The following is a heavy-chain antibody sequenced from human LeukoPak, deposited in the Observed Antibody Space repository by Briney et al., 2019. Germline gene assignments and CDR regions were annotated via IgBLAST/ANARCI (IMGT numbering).Heavy chain of an antibody. V-gene: IGHV1-69*06. CDR3: ARSGYSYGYPYYYYMDV. Sequence: ASVKVSCKASGGTFSSYAISWVRQAPGQGLEWMGGIIPIFGTANYAQKFQGRVTITADKSTSTAYMELSSLRSEDTAVYYCARSGYSYGYPYYYYMDVWGKGTTVTVSS. D-gene: IGHD5-18*01. CDR1: GGTFSSYA. J-gene: IGHJ6*03. CDR2: IIPIFGTA.